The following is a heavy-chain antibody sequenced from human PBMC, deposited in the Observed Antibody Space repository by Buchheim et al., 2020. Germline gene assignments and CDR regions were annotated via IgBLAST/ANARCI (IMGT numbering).Heavy chain of an antibody. D-gene: IGHD2-2*02. CDR1: GYTFTGYY. Sequence: QVQLVQSGAEVKKPGASVKVSCKASGYTFTGYYMHWVRQAPGQGFEWMGWINPNSGGTNYAQKFQGWVTMTRDTSISTAYMELSRLRSDDTAVYYCARSVFPVAIGFNYYYGMDVWGQGTT. CDR2: INPNSGGT. CDR3: ARSVFPVAIGFNYYYGMDV. J-gene: IGHJ6*02. V-gene: IGHV1-2*04.